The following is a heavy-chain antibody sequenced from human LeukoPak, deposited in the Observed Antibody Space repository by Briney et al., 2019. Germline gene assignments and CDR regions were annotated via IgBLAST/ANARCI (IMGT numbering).Heavy chain of an antibody. J-gene: IGHJ4*02. CDR3: TNLLIVGATGPPFDY. CDR2: IRSKAYGGTT. Sequence: PGGSLRLSCTASGFTFGDYAMSWVRQAPGKGLEWVGFIRSKAYGGTTEYAASVKGRFTISRDDSKSIAYLQMNSLKTEDTAVYYCTNLLIVGATGPPFDYWGQGTLVTVSS. D-gene: IGHD1-26*01. V-gene: IGHV3-49*04. CDR1: GFTFGDYA.